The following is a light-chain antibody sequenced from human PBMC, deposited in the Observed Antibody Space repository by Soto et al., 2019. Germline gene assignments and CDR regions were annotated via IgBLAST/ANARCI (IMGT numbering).Light chain of an antibody. CDR3: QQRSNWPPNT. V-gene: IGKV3-11*01. CDR1: QSVSSY. Sequence: EIVLTQSPATLSLNPGERATLSCRASQSVSSYLAWCQQKPGQAPRLLIYDASNRATGIPARFSGSGSGTDFTLTISSLEPEDFAVYYCQQRSNWPPNTFGQGTRLEIK. J-gene: IGKJ5*01. CDR2: DAS.